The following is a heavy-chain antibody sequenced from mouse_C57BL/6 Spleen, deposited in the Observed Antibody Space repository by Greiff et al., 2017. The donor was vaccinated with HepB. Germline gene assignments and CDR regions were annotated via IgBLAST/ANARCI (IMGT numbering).Heavy chain of an antibody. CDR1: GYTFTDYN. V-gene: IGHV1-22*01. Sequence: EVQLQQSGPELVKPGASVKMSCKASGYTFTDYNMHWVKQSHGKSLEWIGNINPNNGGTNYNQKFKGKATLTVNKSSSTAYMELRSLTSEDSAVYYCELRYPAWFAYWGQGTLVTVSA. D-gene: IGHD1-1*01. J-gene: IGHJ3*01. CDR3: ELRYPAWFAY. CDR2: INPNNGGT.